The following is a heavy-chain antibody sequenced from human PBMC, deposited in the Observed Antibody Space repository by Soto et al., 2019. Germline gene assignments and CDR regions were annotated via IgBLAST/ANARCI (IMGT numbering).Heavy chain of an antibody. CDR1: GYIFTTYW. V-gene: IGHV5-51*01. J-gene: IGHJ4*01. Sequence: RGESLKISCQGSGYIFTTYWIGWVRQMPGKDLEWMGLTYPGDSDTRYSPSFQGQVTLSADKSFSTSYLQWSSLKASDTAMYYCARRANIFDFYNWGHGTLVTVSS. CDR2: TYPGDSDT. D-gene: IGHD2-21*01. CDR3: ARRANIFDFYN.